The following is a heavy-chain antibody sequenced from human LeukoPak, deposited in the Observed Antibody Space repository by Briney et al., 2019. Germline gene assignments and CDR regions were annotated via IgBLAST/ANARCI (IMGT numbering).Heavy chain of an antibody. CDR1: GYTFTGYY. J-gene: IGHJ3*02. CDR3: ARATRPVVAGTNDAFDI. D-gene: IGHD6-19*01. Sequence: ASVKVSCKASGYTFTGYYMHWVRQAPGQGLEWMGWINPNSGGTNYAQKFQGRVTMTRDTSISTAYTELSRLRSDDTAVYYCARATRPVVAGTNDAFDIWGQGTMVTVSS. CDR2: INPNSGGT. V-gene: IGHV1-2*02.